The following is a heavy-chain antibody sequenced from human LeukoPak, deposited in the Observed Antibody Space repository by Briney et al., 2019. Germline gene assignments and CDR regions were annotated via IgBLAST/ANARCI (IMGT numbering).Heavy chain of an antibody. Sequence: PGGSLRLSCAASGFTFSSYSMNWVRQAPGKGLEWVSYISSSSSTIYYADSVKGRFTISRDNAKNSLYLQMNSLRAEDTAVYYFARDRKQLRGYFDYWGQGTLVTVSS. V-gene: IGHV3-48*01. D-gene: IGHD6-13*01. CDR1: GFTFSSYS. J-gene: IGHJ4*02. CDR3: ARDRKQLRGYFDY. CDR2: ISSSSSTI.